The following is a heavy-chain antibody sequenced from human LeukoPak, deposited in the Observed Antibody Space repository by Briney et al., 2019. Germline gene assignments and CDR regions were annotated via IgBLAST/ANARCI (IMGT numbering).Heavy chain of an antibody. D-gene: IGHD3-10*01. J-gene: IGHJ4*02. CDR1: GFTVSSTY. CDR3: ARELGSGRVGDHYFHY. CDR2: IYRGGNT. Sequence: GGSLRLSCAASGFTVSSTYMNWVRQAPGKGLEWVSVIYRGGNTYYAESVKGRFTISRDNYKNTLYLQLNSLRAEDTAVYYCARELGSGRVGDHYFHYWGQGTLVTVSS. V-gene: IGHV3-53*01.